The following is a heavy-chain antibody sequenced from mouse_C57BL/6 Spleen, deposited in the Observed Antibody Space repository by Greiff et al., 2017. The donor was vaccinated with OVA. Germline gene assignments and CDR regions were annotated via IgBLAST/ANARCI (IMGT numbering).Heavy chain of an antibody. CDR2: ISDGGSYT. CDR3: ARDQLGLYFDY. V-gene: IGHV5-4*01. J-gene: IGHJ2*01. Sequence: EVMLVESGGGLVKPGGSLKLSCAASGFTFSSYAMSWVRQTPGKRLEWVATISDGGSYTYYPDNVKGRFTISRDNAKNNLYLQMSHLKSEDTAMYYCARDQLGLYFDYWGQGTTLTVSS. CDR1: GFTFSSYA. D-gene: IGHD4-1*02.